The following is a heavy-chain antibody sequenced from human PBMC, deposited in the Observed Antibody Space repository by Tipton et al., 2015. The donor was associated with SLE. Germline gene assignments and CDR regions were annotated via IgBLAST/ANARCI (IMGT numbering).Heavy chain of an antibody. D-gene: IGHD3-3*01. CDR2: IYISGST. CDR1: GGSISSYY. Sequence: TLSLTCTVSGGSISSYYWSWIRQPAGKGLEWIGRIYISGSTNYTPSLKSRVTMPVDTSKNQFSLKLSSVTAADTAVYYCARHTGSYYDFWSGYSLGAFDIWGQGTMVTVSS. CDR3: ARHTGSYYDFWSGYSLGAFDI. J-gene: IGHJ3*02. V-gene: IGHV4-4*07.